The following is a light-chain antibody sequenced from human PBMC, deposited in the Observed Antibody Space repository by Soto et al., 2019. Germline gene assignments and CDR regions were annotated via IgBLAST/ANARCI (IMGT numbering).Light chain of an antibody. J-gene: IGLJ3*02. V-gene: IGLV2-14*03. Sequence: HPASGYRPTGRSITISCTGTRRDVGGYKWVAWYQQHPGKAPKLMICDVSNRPSGVSNRFSGSKSGNSASLTISGLQAEDEADYYSSSYTSSNSVVFGGGTKVTVL. CDR1: RRDVGGYKW. CDR2: DVS. CDR3: SSYTSSNSVV.